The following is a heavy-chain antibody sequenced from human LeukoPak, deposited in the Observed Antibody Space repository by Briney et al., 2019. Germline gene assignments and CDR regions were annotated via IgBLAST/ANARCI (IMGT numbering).Heavy chain of an antibody. CDR3: ARTVAKVFGY. CDR2: INNDGSST. J-gene: IGHJ4*02. D-gene: IGHD6-19*01. Sequence: GGSLRLSCAASGFTFSSYWMHWVRQAPGKGLVWVSRINNDGSSTTYADSVKGRFTISRDNAKNTLYLQMNSLRAEDTAVYYCARTVAKVFGYWGQGTLVTVSS. CDR1: GFTFSSYW. V-gene: IGHV3-74*01.